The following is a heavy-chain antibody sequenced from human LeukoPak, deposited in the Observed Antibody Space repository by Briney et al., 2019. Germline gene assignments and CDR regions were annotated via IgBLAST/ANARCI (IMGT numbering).Heavy chain of an antibody. CDR2: ISGSGGST. CDR3: AKDPFGSRPYYYYYMDV. V-gene: IGHV3-23*01. D-gene: IGHD2-2*01. J-gene: IGHJ6*03. Sequence: GGSLRLSCAASGFTFSSYAMSWVRQAPGKGLEWVSAISGSGGSTYYADSVKGRFTISRDNSKNTLYLQMNSLRAEDTAVYYCAKDPFGSRPYYYYYMDVWGKGTTVTVSS. CDR1: GFTFSSYA.